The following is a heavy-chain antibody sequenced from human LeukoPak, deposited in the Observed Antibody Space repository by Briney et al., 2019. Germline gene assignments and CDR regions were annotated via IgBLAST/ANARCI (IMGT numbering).Heavy chain of an antibody. CDR2: LSGSGDTT. Sequence: PGGSLRLSCAASGFTFGSYAMNWVRQAPGKGLEWVSVLSGSGDTTYYADSVKGRFTISRDNSKNTLYLQMNSLRAEDTAVYYCAKDRRVGCSTITCYLFDSWGQGTLVTVSS. V-gene: IGHV3-23*01. D-gene: IGHD2-2*01. J-gene: IGHJ4*02. CDR1: GFTFGSYA. CDR3: AKDRRVGCSTITCYLFDS.